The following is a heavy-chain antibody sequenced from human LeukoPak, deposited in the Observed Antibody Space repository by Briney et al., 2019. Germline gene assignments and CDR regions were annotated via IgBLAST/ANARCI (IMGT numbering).Heavy chain of an antibody. CDR3: ARVSVGGYDYYYYYMDV. V-gene: IGHV1-46*01. CDR2: INPSGSYT. J-gene: IGHJ6*03. Sequence: ASVKVSCKASGFTFTSYYMHWVRQAPGQGLEWMGIINPSGSYTSYAQKFQGRVTMTRDTSKNQFSLKLSSVTAADTAVYYCARVSVGGYDYYYYYMDVWGKGTTVTVSS. CDR1: GFTFTSYY. D-gene: IGHD2-15*01.